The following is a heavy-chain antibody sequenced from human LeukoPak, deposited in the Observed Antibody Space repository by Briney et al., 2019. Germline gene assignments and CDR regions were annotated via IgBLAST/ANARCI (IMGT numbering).Heavy chain of an antibody. CDR2: ISAYDGNT. D-gene: IGHD6-19*01. J-gene: IGHJ4*02. Sequence: ASVKVSCKASGYTFTSYGISWVRQARGQGLEWMGWISAYDGNTNYAQKLQGRVTMTTDTSTSTAYMELRSLRSDDTAVYYCSAGYSSGLPFDYWGQGTLVTVSS. V-gene: IGHV1-18*04. CDR3: SAGYSSGLPFDY. CDR1: GYTFTSYG.